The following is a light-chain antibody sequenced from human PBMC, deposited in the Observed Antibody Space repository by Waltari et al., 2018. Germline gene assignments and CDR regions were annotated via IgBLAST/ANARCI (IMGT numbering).Light chain of an antibody. Sequence: EIVLTQSPGTLSLSPGERVTLSCRASQSVGRSLAWYQQKPGQAPRLLIYDAFTRATGIADRFSGSGSGTDFSLTISRLDPEDFAVYYCQMYVRLPATFGQGTNVEI. CDR1: QSVGRS. V-gene: IGKV3-20*01. CDR2: DAF. CDR3: QMYVRLPAT. J-gene: IGKJ1*01.